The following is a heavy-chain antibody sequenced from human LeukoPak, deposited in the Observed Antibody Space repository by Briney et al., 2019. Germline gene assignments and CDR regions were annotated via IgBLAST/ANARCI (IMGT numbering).Heavy chain of an antibody. CDR1: GFTFSTYE. D-gene: IGHD1-1*01. Sequence: PGGSLRLSCAASGFTFSTYEMNWVRQAPGKGLEWVSSISSGAKTIYYADSVKGRFTISRDNAKNSLYLQMNSLRAEDTAVYYCAREGITGELVDPWGQGTLVTVSS. J-gene: IGHJ5*02. V-gene: IGHV3-48*03. CDR3: AREGITGELVDP. CDR2: ISSGAKTI.